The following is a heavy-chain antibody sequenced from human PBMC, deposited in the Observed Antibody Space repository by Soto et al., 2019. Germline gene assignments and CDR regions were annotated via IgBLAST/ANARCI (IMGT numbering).Heavy chain of an antibody. J-gene: IGHJ4*02. Sequence: SDTLSLTCTVSRGSISIRDYYWSWIRQPPGKGLEWIGSIYYSGNTYYNPSLNSRVTMSVDTSKNQFSLKLSSVTAADTAVYYCARANYDSRGYYSFFRYWGQGTLVTVSS. CDR1: RGSISIRDYY. CDR2: IYYSGNT. CDR3: ARANYDSRGYYSFFRY. V-gene: IGHV4-30-4*02. D-gene: IGHD3-22*01.